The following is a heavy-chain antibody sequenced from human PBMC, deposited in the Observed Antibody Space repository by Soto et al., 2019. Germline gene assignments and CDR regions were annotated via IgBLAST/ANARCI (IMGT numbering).Heavy chain of an antibody. CDR1: GASLSTADYY. CDR2: IYYTGGT. J-gene: IGHJ4*02. D-gene: IGHD1-1*01. V-gene: IGHV4-31*03. Sequence: PSETLSLTCTVSGASLSTADYYLTWVRQRPGKGLEWIGDIYYTGGTKNNPSLKSRLTISMDTSKNRFSLKLNSVTAADTAVYYCARDTEPTTGGIDYWGQGTPVTVSS. CDR3: ARDTEPTTGGIDY.